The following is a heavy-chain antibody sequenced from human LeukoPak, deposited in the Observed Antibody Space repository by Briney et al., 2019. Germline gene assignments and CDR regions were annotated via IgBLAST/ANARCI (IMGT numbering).Heavy chain of an antibody. CDR3: ARHVSAGLGEYQFDY. CDR2: IQPGDSET. D-gene: IGHD3-10*01. V-gene: IGHV5-51*01. J-gene: IGHJ4*02. Sequence: GESLKISCKGSGYRFTSSWIGWVRPMPGKGLEWMGIIQPGDSETRYSPSFQGQVTISADKSTSTAYLQWSSLKASDTAIYYCARHVSAGLGEYQFDYWGQGTLVTVS. CDR1: GYRFTSSW.